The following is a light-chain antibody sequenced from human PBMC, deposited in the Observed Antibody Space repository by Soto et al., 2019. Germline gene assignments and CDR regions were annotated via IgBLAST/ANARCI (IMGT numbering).Light chain of an antibody. CDR1: QDIRND. J-gene: IGKJ1*01. CDR3: LQHFNYPRT. V-gene: IGKV1-17*01. CDR2: AAS. Sequence: DIQMTQSPSSLSASVGDRVTITCRASQDIRNDLGWYQQKPGKAPKRLMFAASSLESGVPSRFSGSGFGTEFTLTISSLQPEDFATYYCLQHFNYPRTFGQGTKVEIE.